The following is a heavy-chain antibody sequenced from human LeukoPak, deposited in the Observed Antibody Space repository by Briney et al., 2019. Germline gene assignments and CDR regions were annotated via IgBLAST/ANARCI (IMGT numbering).Heavy chain of an antibody. Sequence: GASVKVSCKASGYTFTSYGISWVRQAPGQGLEWMGWISAYNGNTNYAQKLQGRVTMTTDTSTSTAYMELRSLRSDDTAVYYCARDQGGRIYFDWLINWFDPWGQGTLVTVSS. V-gene: IGHV1-18*01. J-gene: IGHJ5*02. CDR2: ISAYNGNT. D-gene: IGHD3-9*01. CDR3: ARDQGGRIYFDWLINWFDP. CDR1: GYTFTSYG.